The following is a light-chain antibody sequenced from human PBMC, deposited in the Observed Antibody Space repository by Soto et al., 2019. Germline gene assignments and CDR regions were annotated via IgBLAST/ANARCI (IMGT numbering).Light chain of an antibody. CDR1: QSVSSNY. J-gene: IGKJ2*01. CDR3: QQYVSSPMYT. Sequence: EIVLTQSPGTLSLSPGERATLSCRASQSVSSNYLAWYQQKPGQAPRLLIYGASSRATGTPDRFSGSGSGTDFTLTISRLEPEDFAVYYCQQYVSSPMYTFGQGTKLEIK. CDR2: GAS. V-gene: IGKV3-20*01.